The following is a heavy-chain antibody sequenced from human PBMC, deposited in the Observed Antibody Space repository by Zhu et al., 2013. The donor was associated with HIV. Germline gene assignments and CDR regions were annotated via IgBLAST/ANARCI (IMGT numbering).Heavy chain of an antibody. CDR2: INPNSGGT. D-gene: IGHD6-13*01. V-gene: IGHV1-2*02. Sequence: QVQLVQSGAEVKKPGASVKVSCKASGYTFTGYYMHWVRQAPGQGLEWMGWINPNSGGTNYAQKFQGRVTMTRDTSISTAYMELSRLRSDDTAVYYCARSRSSSWYDSTKSFDYWAREPWSPSPQ. CDR3: ARSRSSSWYDSTKSFDY. CDR1: GYTFTGYY. J-gene: IGHJ4*02.